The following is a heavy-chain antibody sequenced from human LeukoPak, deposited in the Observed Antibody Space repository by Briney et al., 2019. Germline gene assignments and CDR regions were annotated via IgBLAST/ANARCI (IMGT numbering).Heavy chain of an antibody. V-gene: IGHV1-2*02. CDR3: ARGRIYSGSSHFDY. D-gene: IGHD1-26*01. CDR2: INPNSGGT. CDR1: GYTLTGYY. J-gene: IGHJ4*02. Sequence: ASVKVSCKASGYTLTGYYMHWVRQAPGQGLEWMGWINPNSGGTNYAQKFQGRVTMTRDTSISTAYMELSRLRSDDTAVYYCARGRIYSGSSHFDYWGQGTLVTVSS.